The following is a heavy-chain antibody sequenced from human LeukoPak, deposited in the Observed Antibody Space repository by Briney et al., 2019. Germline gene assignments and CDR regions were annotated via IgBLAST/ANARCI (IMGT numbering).Heavy chain of an antibody. Sequence: GASVKVSCKASGYTFTSYYMHWVRQAPGQGLEWMGIINPSGGSTSYAQKFQGRVTMTRDTSTSTVYMELSSLRSEDTAVYYCARDPDWKRPSPYYGMDVWGQGTTVTVSS. CDR3: ARDPDWKRPSPYYGMDV. J-gene: IGHJ6*02. V-gene: IGHV1-46*01. D-gene: IGHD1-1*01. CDR1: GYTFTSYY. CDR2: INPSGGST.